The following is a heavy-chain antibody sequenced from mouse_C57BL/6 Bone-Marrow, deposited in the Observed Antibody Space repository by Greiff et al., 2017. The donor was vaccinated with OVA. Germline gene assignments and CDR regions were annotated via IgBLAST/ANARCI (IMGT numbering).Heavy chain of an antibody. D-gene: IGHD2-1*01. CDR3: ARDGNYEFWYFDV. Sequence: QVQLQQPGAELVKPGASVKLSCKASGYTFTSYWMHWVKQRPGQGLEWIGMIHPNSGSTNYNEKFKSKATLTVDKSSSTAYMQLSSLTSEDSAVYYCARDGNYEFWYFDVWGTGTTVTVSS. J-gene: IGHJ1*03. V-gene: IGHV1-64*01. CDR2: IHPNSGST. CDR1: GYTFTSYW.